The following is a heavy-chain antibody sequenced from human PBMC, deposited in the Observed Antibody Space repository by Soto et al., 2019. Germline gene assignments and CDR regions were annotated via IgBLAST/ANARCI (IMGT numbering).Heavy chain of an antibody. CDR3: AADPYYYDSSNYYSFDH. V-gene: IGHV1-58*01. Sequence: SVKVSCKTSGFTRSSSAGQWVRQTRGQRLEWIGWIVAGSGNTHYAQRFQERVTLTRDMSTSTAYLELSSLRSEDAAVYYCAADPYYYDSSNYYSFDHWGQGTLVTVSS. CDR1: GFTRSSSA. J-gene: IGHJ4*02. CDR2: IVAGSGNT. D-gene: IGHD3-22*01.